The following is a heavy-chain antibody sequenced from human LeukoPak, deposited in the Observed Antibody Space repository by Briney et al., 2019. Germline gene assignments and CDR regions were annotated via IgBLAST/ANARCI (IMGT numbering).Heavy chain of an antibody. D-gene: IGHD1-1*01. Sequence: GGSLRLSCAASEFIFSGYEMNWVRQAPGKGLEWVSYISSSGSTIYYADSVKGRFTISRDNARKSLYLQMNSLRAEDTAVYYCARVGKELEFAYWGQGTLVTVSS. CDR2: ISSSGSTI. V-gene: IGHV3-48*03. CDR1: EFIFSGYE. CDR3: ARVGKELEFAY. J-gene: IGHJ4*02.